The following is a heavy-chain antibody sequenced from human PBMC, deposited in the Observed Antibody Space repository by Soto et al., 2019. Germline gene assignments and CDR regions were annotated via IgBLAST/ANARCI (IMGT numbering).Heavy chain of an antibody. V-gene: IGHV4-39*01. Sequence: SETLSLTCTVSGDSITASYSNWAWIRQPPGKGLEWIGTFYYSGTTSQNPPPRSRITISGDTSRNQFSLNLRSVTAADSGAYYCAKLVRDDVRRSDLDHWGQGTLVTVSS. CDR1: GDSITASYSN. CDR3: AKLVRDDVRRSDLDH. J-gene: IGHJ4*02. D-gene: IGHD3-10*02. CDR2: FYYSGTT.